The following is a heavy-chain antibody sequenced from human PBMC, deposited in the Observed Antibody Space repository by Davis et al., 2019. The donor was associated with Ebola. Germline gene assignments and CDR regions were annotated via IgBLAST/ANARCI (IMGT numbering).Heavy chain of an antibody. J-gene: IGHJ6*03. V-gene: IGHV1-2*02. CDR3: AREVPLLSGWSLGYYYYMDV. CDR2: INPNSGGT. CDR1: GYTFTGYY. Sequence: ASVKVSCKASGYTFTGYYMHWVRQAPGQGLEWMGWINPNSGGTNYAQKFQGRVNMTRDTSISTAYMELSRLRSDDTAVYYCAREVPLLSGWSLGYYYYMDVWGKGTTVTVSS. D-gene: IGHD6-19*01.